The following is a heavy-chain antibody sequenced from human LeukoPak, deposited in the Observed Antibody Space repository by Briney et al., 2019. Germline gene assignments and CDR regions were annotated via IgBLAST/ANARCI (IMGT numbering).Heavy chain of an antibody. Sequence: GGSLRLSCAASGFTFSNSGMHWVRQAPGNGLEWVAFIRYDGINEYYADSVKGRFAISRDNSKNTLYLQMNSQRAEDTAVYYCAKDSGGSFLVSEIDSWGQGTLGTVSS. CDR2: IRYDGINE. D-gene: IGHD3-16*01. CDR3: AKDSGGSFLVSEIDS. CDR1: GFTFSNSG. V-gene: IGHV3-30*02. J-gene: IGHJ4*02.